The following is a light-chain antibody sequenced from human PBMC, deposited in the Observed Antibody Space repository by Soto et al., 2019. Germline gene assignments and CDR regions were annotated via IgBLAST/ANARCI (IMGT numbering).Light chain of an antibody. CDR1: QSVSSN. J-gene: IGKJ2*01. CDR3: QQYNNWPMYT. V-gene: IGKV3-15*01. Sequence: EIVMTQSPATLSVSPGARATLSCRASQSVSSNLAWYQQKPGQAPRLLIYGASTRATGIPARFSGSGSGTEFTLTVSSLQSEDFAVYYCQQYNNWPMYTFGQGTTLEIK. CDR2: GAS.